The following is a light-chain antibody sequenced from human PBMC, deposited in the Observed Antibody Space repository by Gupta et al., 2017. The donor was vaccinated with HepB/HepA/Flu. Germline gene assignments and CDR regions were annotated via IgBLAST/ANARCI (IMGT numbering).Light chain of an antibody. CDR1: KLGDKY. J-gene: IGLJ2*01. V-gene: IGLV3-1*01. Sequence: SYELTQPPSVSVSPGQTASITCSGDKLGDKYACWYQQKPGQSPGLVIYQDSKRPSGIPERVSGSNSATTVTMTISGTQAVDESYYYSQEWESSTWVFGGGTKLTVL. CDR3: QEWESSTWV. CDR2: QDS.